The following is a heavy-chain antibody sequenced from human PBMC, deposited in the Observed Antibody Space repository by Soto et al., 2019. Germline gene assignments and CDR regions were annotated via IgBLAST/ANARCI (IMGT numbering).Heavy chain of an antibody. Sequence: AYLRLSCASSGFTFIGHAISWGRQAPGKGLEWVSAISGSGGSTYYEDSVKGRFTNSRDNSKKPLYLQMNSLRAEATAVYYYAKSLGSIAAPPEVWGQGTTVTVSS. J-gene: IGHJ6*02. CDR2: ISGSGGST. CDR1: GFTFIGHA. V-gene: IGHV3-23*01. D-gene: IGHD6-6*01. CDR3: AKSLGSIAAPPEV.